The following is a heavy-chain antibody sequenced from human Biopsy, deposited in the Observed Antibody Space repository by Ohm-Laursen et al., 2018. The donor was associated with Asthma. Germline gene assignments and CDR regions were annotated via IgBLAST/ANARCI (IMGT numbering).Heavy chain of an antibody. Sequence: QTLSLTCAISGDSVSSNSATWNWIRQSPSRGLEWLGRTYYRSKWYNDYAVSVKSRMTINPDTSKNHFSLQLNSVTPEDTAVYYCARGTGFSNSWYYLHFWGQGTMVTVPS. J-gene: IGHJ3*01. CDR1: GDSVSSNSAT. CDR3: ARGTGFSNSWYYLHF. D-gene: IGHD6-13*01. V-gene: IGHV6-1*01. CDR2: TYYRSKWYN.